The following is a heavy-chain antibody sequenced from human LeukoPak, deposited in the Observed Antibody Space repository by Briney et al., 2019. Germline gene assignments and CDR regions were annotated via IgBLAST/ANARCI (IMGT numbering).Heavy chain of an antibody. CDR1: GFTFSKFG. J-gene: IGHJ4*02. D-gene: IGHD1-7*01. CDR3: AKGTRDAGYYFDY. Sequence: GGSLRLSCAASGFTFSKFGVHWVRQAPGKGLEWVAVISSDGNHKYYADSVKGRFTISRDSSENTLYLQMSGLRAEDTAVYYCAKGTRDAGYYFDYWGQGTLVTVSS. V-gene: IGHV3-30*18. CDR2: ISSDGNHK.